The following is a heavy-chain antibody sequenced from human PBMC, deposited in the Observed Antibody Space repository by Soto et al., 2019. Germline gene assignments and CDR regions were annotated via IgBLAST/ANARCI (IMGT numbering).Heavy chain of an antibody. J-gene: IGHJ5*02. CDR2: ISAYTDNP. CDR3: ARVIPGAEAWFGP. V-gene: IGHV1-18*01. D-gene: IGHD2-2*01. CDR1: CYTFTNYG. Sequence: SVKVSFKGSCYTFTNYGVTWGRQAPGQGLEWMGWISAYTDNPNYAQKFQGRVTMTIDTSTTTAYMDLRSLTSDDTAVYYCARVIPGAEAWFGPWGQGTPVTVSS.